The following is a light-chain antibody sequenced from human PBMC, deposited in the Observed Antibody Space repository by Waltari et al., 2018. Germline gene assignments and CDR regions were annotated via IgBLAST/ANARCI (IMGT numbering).Light chain of an antibody. J-gene: IGKJ1*01. CDR3: QQGSIFPRT. V-gene: IGKV1-12*01. Sequence: DIQMTQSPFSVSASVGDRVTITCRASQGISTWLAWYQQKPGKAPQLLLYAASTLQSGVPSRFSGSGSGTDFTLTISNLQPEDFATYYCQQGSIFPRTFGQGTKVEIQ. CDR2: AAS. CDR1: QGISTW.